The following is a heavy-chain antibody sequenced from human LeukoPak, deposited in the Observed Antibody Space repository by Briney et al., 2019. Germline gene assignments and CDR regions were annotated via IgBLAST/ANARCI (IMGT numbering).Heavy chain of an antibody. CDR3: ASDRDYYDSSGYLFDY. D-gene: IGHD3-22*01. CDR2: IKQDGSEK. V-gene: IGHV3-7*01. J-gene: IGHJ4*02. Sequence: GGSLRLTWAASGFTFSSYWMSWVRQAPEKGLEWVANIKQDGSEKYYVDSVKGRFTISRDNAKNSLYLQMNSLRAEDTAVYYCASDRDYYDSSGYLFDYWGQGTLVTVSS. CDR1: GFTFSSYW.